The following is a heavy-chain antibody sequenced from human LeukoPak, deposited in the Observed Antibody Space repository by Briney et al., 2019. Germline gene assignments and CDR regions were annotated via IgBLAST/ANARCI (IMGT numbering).Heavy chain of an antibody. CDR3: ARARASSRGGYYYMDV. Sequence: AGGSLRLSCAASGFTFSGYYMSWIRQAPGKGLEWLSYISTSGSPMYYADSVKGRFTISRDNAKNSLYLQMNSLRAEDTAVYYCARARASSRGGYYYMDVWGKGTTVTVSS. J-gene: IGHJ6*03. CDR2: ISTSGSPM. CDR1: GFTFSGYY. D-gene: IGHD6-13*01. V-gene: IGHV3-11*04.